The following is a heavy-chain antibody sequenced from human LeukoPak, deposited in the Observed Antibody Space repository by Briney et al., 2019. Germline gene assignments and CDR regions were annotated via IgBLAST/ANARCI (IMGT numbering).Heavy chain of an antibody. J-gene: IGHJ4*02. Sequence: GGSLRLSCAASGFTFSSYAMIWVRQAPGKGLEWVSLISESGTSTYYPECVKGRFNISRENSKNTVYLQMDSLRAEGTAVYYCAKGVSGYGSGRPFDYWGQGTLVTVSS. CDR2: ISESGTST. CDR1: GFTFSSYA. CDR3: AKGVSGYGSGRPFDY. D-gene: IGHD3-10*01. V-gene: IGHV3-23*01.